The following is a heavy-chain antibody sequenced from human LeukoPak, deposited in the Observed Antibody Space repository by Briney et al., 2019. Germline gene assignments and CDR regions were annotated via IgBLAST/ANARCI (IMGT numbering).Heavy chain of an antibody. CDR2: IYYTGST. CDR1: GGSISPYF. J-gene: IGHJ4*02. V-gene: IGHV4-59*08. CDR3: ARHYPNHRYDSSGYYYGGFDY. D-gene: IGHD3-22*01. Sequence: PSETLSLTGTVSGGSISPYFWSWIRQPPGKGLEWIGYIYYTGSTSYNPSLKSRVTISADTSKNQFSLKLRSVTAADTAVYYCARHYPNHRYDSSGYYYGGFDYWGQGTPVTVSS.